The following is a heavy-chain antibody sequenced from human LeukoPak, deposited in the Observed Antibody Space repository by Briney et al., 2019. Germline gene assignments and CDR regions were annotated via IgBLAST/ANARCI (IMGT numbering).Heavy chain of an antibody. CDR3: AKDRWLQIKAAFDI. CDR1: GFTFSAYA. Sequence: PGGSLRLSCAASGFTFSAYAMSWVRQAPGKGLEWVSTISGTGAHTYFADSVKGRFTISRDNSKNTLYLQMISLRAEYPAVYYCAKDRWLQIKAAFDIWGQGTLVTVSS. V-gene: IGHV3-23*01. CDR2: ISGTGAHT. D-gene: IGHD5-24*01. J-gene: IGHJ3*02.